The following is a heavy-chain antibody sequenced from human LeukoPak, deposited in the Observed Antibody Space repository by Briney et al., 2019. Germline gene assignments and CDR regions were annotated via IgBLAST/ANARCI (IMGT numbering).Heavy chain of an antibody. CDR1: GFSFSSYG. CDR3: AKDPVTHYYYYMDV. CDR2: IRSDGSNK. Sequence: GGSLRLSCAGSGFSFSSYGMHWVRQAPGKGLEGMAFIRSDGSNKYYADSVKGRFTISRDNSKNTLYLQMNSLRAEDTAVYYCAKDPVTHYYYYMDVWGKGTTVTVSS. J-gene: IGHJ6*03. V-gene: IGHV3-30*02.